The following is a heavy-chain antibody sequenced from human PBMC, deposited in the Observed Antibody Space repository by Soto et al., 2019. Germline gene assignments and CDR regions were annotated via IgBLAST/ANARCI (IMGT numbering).Heavy chain of an antibody. CDR1: GGSISSYY. CDR3: AGLTMFGLVRASYFDY. V-gene: IGHV4-59*01. CDR2: IYYSGST. D-gene: IGHD3-3*01. Sequence: SETLSLTCTVSGGSISSYYWSWIRQPPGKGLEWIGYIYYSGSTNYNPSLKSRVTISVDTSKNQFSLKLSSVTAADTAVYYCAGLTMFGLVRASYFDYWGQGTLVTVSS. J-gene: IGHJ4*02.